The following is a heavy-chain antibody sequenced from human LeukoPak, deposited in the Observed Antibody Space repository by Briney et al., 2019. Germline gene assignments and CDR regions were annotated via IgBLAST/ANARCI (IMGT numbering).Heavy chain of an antibody. Sequence: SVKVSCKASGGTFSSYAISWVRQAPGQGLEWMGGIIPIFGTANYAQKFQGRVTITADEFTSTAYMELSSLRSEDTAVYYCARAGPITIFGVAINNWFDPWGQGTLVTVSS. J-gene: IGHJ5*02. V-gene: IGHV1-69*01. CDR1: GGTFSSYA. CDR2: IIPIFGTA. D-gene: IGHD3-3*01. CDR3: ARAGPITIFGVAINNWFDP.